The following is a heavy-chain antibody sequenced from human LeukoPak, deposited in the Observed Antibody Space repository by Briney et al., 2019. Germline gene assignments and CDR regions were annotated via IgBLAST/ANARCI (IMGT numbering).Heavy chain of an antibody. V-gene: IGHV4-30-2*01. Sequence: SQTLSLTCAVSGGSISSGGYSWSWIRQPPGKGLEWIGYIYHSGSTYYNPSLKSRVTISVDRSKSQFSLKLSSVTAADTAVYYCARATTVTTFLDYWGQGTLVTVSS. J-gene: IGHJ4*02. CDR2: IYHSGST. D-gene: IGHD4-17*01. CDR3: ARATTVTTFLDY. CDR1: GGSISSGGYS.